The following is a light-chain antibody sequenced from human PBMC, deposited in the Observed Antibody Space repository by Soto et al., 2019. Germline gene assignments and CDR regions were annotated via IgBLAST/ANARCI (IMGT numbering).Light chain of an antibody. V-gene: IGLV1-44*01. Sequence: QSVLTQPPSASGTPGQRVTISCSGSNSNIGSNTVNWYQQLPGTSPKLLIYYDNLRPSGVPDRISGSKSGTSASLAISGLQSDDEADYYCAAWDARLNGRVFGPGTKLTVL. CDR2: YDN. CDR1: NSNIGSNT. CDR3: AAWDARLNGRV. J-gene: IGLJ1*01.